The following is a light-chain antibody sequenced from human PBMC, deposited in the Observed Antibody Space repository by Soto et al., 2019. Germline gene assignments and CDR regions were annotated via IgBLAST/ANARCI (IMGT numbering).Light chain of an antibody. J-gene: IGKJ1*01. CDR3: QQYGSSPRT. Sequence: EIVLTQSPGTLSLSPGERATLSCRASQSVGSSYLAWYQQKPGQAPRLLIYGASSRATGITDRFSGSGSGTDFTLTINRLEPEDFAVYYCQQYGSSPRTFGQGTKVEI. CDR1: QSVGSSY. CDR2: GAS. V-gene: IGKV3-20*01.